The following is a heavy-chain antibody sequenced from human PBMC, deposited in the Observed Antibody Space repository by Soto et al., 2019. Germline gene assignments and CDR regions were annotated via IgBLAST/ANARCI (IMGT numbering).Heavy chain of an antibody. V-gene: IGHV5-51*01. Sequence: GESLKISCKGSGYKFIDYWIGWVRQVPGKGLEWMGSIYPGDFDIKYGPSFQGQVTISADKSITTVYLQWSSLKASDTGIYYCARAFGVEYYDSRSWYSAYWGQGTQVTVSS. CDR3: ARAFGVEYYDSRSWYSAY. J-gene: IGHJ4*02. CDR2: IYPGDFDI. D-gene: IGHD3-22*01. CDR1: GYKFIDYW.